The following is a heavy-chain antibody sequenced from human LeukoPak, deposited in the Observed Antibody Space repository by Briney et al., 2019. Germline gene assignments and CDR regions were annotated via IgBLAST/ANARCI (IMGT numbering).Heavy chain of an antibody. V-gene: IGHV4-59*08. Sequence: NPSETLSLTCTVSGGSISSYYWSWIRQPPGKELEWIGYIYYSGSTNYNPSLKSRVTISVDTSKNQFSLKLSSVTAADTAVYYCASMSPHCSSTSCYGERFDYWGQGTLVTVSS. J-gene: IGHJ4*02. CDR1: GGSISSYY. CDR2: IYYSGST. CDR3: ASMSPHCSSTSCYGERFDY. D-gene: IGHD2-2*01.